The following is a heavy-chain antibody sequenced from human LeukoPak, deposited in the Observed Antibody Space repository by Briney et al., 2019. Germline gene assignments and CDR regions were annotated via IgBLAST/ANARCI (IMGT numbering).Heavy chain of an antibody. CDR3: ARGGYDYLVDY. J-gene: IGHJ4*02. CDR1: GYTFTGYY. V-gene: IGHV1-2*02. CDR2: INPNSGGT. Sequence: ASVKVSCKASGYTFTGYYIHWVRQAPGQGLEWMGWINPNSGGTKYAQKFQGRVTMTRDTAISTAYMELSRLRSDDTAVYYCARGGYDYLVDYWGQGTLVTVSS. D-gene: IGHD5-12*01.